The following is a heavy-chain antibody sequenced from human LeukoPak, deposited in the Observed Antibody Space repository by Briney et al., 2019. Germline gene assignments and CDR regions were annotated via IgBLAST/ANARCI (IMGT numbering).Heavy chain of an antibody. Sequence: PGGSLRLSCAASGFTFDDYGMSWVRQAPGKGREWVSGINWNGGSTGYADSVKGRFTISRDNAQNSLYLQMNSLRAEDTALYYCARNPMVYASPHWFDPWGQGTLVTVSS. CDR3: ARNPMVYASPHWFDP. CDR1: GFTFDDYG. V-gene: IGHV3-20*04. J-gene: IGHJ5*02. D-gene: IGHD2-8*01. CDR2: INWNGGST.